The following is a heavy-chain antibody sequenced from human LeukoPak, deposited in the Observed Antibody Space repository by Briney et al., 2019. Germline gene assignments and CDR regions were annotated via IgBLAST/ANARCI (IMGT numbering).Heavy chain of an antibody. CDR3: ARSEYQLLFTVY. J-gene: IGHJ4*02. CDR2: ISAYNGNT. CDR1: GYTFTSYG. V-gene: IGHV1-18*01. Sequence: ASVKVSCRASGYTFTSYGISWVRQAPGQGLEWMGWISAYNGNTNYAQKLQGRVTMTTDTSTSTAYMELRSLRSDDTAVYYCARSEYQLLFTVYWGQGTLVTVSS. D-gene: IGHD2-2*01.